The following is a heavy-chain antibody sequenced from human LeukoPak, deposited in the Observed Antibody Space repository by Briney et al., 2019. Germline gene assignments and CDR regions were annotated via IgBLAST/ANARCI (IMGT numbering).Heavy chain of an antibody. CDR1: GGTFSSYA. CDR3: ARGRQQLAHYYMDV. Sequence: GSSVKVSCKASGGTFSSYAISWVRQAPGQGLEWMGGIIPIFGTANYAQKFQGRVTMTRNTSISTAYMELSSLRSEDTAVYYCARGRQQLAHYYMDVWGKGTTVTVSS. J-gene: IGHJ6*03. V-gene: IGHV1-69*05. CDR2: IIPIFGTA. D-gene: IGHD6-13*01.